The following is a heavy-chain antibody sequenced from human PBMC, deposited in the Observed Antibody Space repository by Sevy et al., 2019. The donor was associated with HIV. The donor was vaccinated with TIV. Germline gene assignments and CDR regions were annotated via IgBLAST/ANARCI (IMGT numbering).Heavy chain of an antibody. Sequence: GGSLRLSCAASGFTFSNAWLSWVRQAPGKGLEWVGRIKRKTDGGTTDYAAPVKGRFTIAGDDSKNPLYLQMNSLTTEDTAVYYCTTDINYYYDSSGYYYYWGQGTLVTVSS. CDR1: GFTFSNAW. D-gene: IGHD3-22*01. CDR3: TTDINYYYDSSGYYYY. CDR2: IKRKTDGGTT. J-gene: IGHJ4*02. V-gene: IGHV3-15*01.